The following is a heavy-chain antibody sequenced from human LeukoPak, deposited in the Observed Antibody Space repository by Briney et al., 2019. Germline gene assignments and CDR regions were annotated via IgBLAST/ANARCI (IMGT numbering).Heavy chain of an antibody. CDR1: GYTLTELS. CDR2: FDPEDGET. J-gene: IGHJ4*02. D-gene: IGHD1-26*01. V-gene: IGHV1-24*01. Sequence: GASVKDSCKVSGYTLTELSMHWARQAPGKGLEWMGGFDPEDGETIYAQKFQGRVTMTEDTSTDTAYMELSSLRSEDTAVYYCATYLVLVGATTALYYFDYWGQGTLVTVSS. CDR3: ATYLVLVGATTALYYFDY.